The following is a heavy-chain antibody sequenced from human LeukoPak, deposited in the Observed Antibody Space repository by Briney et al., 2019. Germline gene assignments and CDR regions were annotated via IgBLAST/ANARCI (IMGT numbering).Heavy chain of an antibody. CDR1: GYTFTNYG. Sequence: GASVKVSCKASGYTFTNYGLSWVRQAPGQGLEWMGWISAYNGNTNYAQKLQGRVTMITDTSTSTAYMELRSLRSDDTAVYYCARSSGVMGAFDIWGQGTMVTVSS. J-gene: IGHJ3*02. D-gene: IGHD3-16*01. V-gene: IGHV1-18*01. CDR3: ARSSGVMGAFDI. CDR2: ISAYNGNT.